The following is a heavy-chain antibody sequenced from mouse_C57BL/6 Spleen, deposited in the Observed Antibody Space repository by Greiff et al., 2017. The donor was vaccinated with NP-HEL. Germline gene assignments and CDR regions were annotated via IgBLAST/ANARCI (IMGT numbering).Heavy chain of an antibody. J-gene: IGHJ1*03. Sequence: VQLVESGPELVKPGASVKISCKASGYAFSSSWMNWVKQRPGKGLEWIGRIYPGDGDTNYNGKFKGKATLTADKSSSTAYMQLSSLTSEDSAVYFCARYYYGSSSWYFDVWGTGTTVTVSS. V-gene: IGHV1-82*01. CDR1: GYAFSSSW. D-gene: IGHD1-1*01. CDR2: IYPGDGDT. CDR3: ARYYYGSSSWYFDV.